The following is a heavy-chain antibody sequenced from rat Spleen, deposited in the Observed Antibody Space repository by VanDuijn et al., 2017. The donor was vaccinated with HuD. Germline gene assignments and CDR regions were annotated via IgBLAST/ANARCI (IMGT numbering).Heavy chain of an antibody. Sequence: EVQLVESGGGLVQPGRSMKLSCAASGFTFSNYDMAWVRQAPKKGLEWVATISYDGSSTNYRDSVKGRFTISRDNAKSTLYLQMDSLRSEDTATYYCARHSYGYSHFDYWGQGVMVTVSS. J-gene: IGHJ2*01. D-gene: IGHD1-9*01. CDR1: GFTFSNYD. CDR3: ARHSYGYSHFDY. CDR2: ISYDGSST. V-gene: IGHV5-7*01.